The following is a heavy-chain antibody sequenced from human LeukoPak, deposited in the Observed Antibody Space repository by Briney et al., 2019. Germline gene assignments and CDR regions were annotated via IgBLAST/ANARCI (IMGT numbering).Heavy chain of an antibody. J-gene: IGHJ4*02. CDR3: AREADIVATDARGFDY. CDR1: GYTSTSYY. D-gene: IGHD5-12*01. V-gene: IGHV1-46*01. Sequence: ASVKVSCKASGYTSTSYYMHWVRQAPGQGLEWMGIINPSGGSTSYAQKFQGRVTMTRDTSTSTVYMELSSLRSEDTAVYYCAREADIVATDARGFDYWGQGTLVTVSS. CDR2: INPSGGST.